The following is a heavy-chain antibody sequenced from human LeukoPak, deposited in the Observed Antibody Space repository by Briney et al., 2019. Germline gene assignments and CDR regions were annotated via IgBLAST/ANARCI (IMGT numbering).Heavy chain of an antibody. D-gene: IGHD6-25*01. J-gene: IGHJ4*02. V-gene: IGHV3-23*01. CDR1: GFTFTNYA. CDR3: AKGGLAGRPDY. CDR2: ISGSGGST. Sequence: GGSLRLSCAASGFTFTNYAMSWVRQAPGKGLEWVSAISGSGGSTYYADPVKGRFTISRDNSKNTLYLQMNSLRAEDTAVYYCAKGGLAGRPDYWGQGTLVTVSS.